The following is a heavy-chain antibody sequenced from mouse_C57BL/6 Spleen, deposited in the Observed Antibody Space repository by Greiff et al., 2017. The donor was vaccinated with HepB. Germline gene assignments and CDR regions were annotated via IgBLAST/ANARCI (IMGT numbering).Heavy chain of an antibody. V-gene: IGHV1-15*01. D-gene: IGHD4-1*01. J-gene: IGHJ2*01. CDR1: GYTFTDYE. CDR2: IDHETGGT. CDR3: TRIELGPYYLDY. Sequence: VQLQQSGAELVRPGASVKLSCKASGYTFTDYEMHWVKQTHVHGLEWIGAIDHETGGTAYNQKLKGKARLTADKPAITAYMELRSLTSEDYAVYYCTRIELGPYYLDYWGQGTTLTVSS.